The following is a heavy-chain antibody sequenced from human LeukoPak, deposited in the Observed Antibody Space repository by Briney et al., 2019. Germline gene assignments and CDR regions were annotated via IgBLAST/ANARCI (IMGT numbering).Heavy chain of an antibody. CDR1: GFTFSDYY. Sequence: GGSLRLSCAASGFTFSDYYMSWIRQAPGKGLEWVSYISSSSSTIYYADSVKGRFTISRDNAKNSLYLQMNSLRDEDTAVYYCARMAGIAVAGTFDYWGQGTLVTVSS. D-gene: IGHD6-19*01. CDR3: ARMAGIAVAGTFDY. CDR2: ISSSSSTI. J-gene: IGHJ4*02. V-gene: IGHV3-11*04.